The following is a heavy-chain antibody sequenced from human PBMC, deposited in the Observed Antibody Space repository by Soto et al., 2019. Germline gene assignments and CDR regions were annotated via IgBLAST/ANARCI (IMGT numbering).Heavy chain of an antibody. Sequence: PGGSLRLSCTASGLTFSNYAMSWVRQAPGKGLEFVSFISGGGASSFSAGSVKGRFTVSRDNLKNTLSLQMNSLRVEDTAVYYCVKLLRSWYGHNALDVWGQGTTVTVSS. D-gene: IGHD3-9*01. CDR1: GLTFSNYA. CDR2: ISGGGASS. CDR3: VKLLRSWYGHNALDV. V-gene: IGHV3-23*01. J-gene: IGHJ6*02.